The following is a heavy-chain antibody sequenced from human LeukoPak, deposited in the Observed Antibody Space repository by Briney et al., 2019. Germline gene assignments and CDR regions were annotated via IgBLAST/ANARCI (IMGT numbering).Heavy chain of an antibody. Sequence: PGGSLRLSCAASGFTFSSYSMNWVRQAPGKGLEWVSYISSSGSTIYYADSVKGRFTISRDNAKNSLYLQMNSLRAEDTAVYYCARRHSSSWYDWFDPWGQGTLVTVSS. D-gene: IGHD6-13*01. J-gene: IGHJ5*02. V-gene: IGHV3-48*04. CDR1: GFTFSSYS. CDR2: ISSSGSTI. CDR3: ARRHSSSWYDWFDP.